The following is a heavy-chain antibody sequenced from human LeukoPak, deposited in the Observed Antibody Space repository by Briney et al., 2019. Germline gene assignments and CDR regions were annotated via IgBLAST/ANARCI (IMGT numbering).Heavy chain of an antibody. CDR2: MNPNSGNT. D-gene: IGHD5-12*01. J-gene: IGHJ6*03. CDR1: GYTFTSYD. Sequence: ASVKVSCKASGYTFTSYDINWVRQATGQGLEWMGWMNPNSGNTGYAQKFQGRVTMTRNTSISTAYMELSSLRSEDPAVYYCARVDSGYDMNYYYYMGVWGKGTTDSVSS. CDR3: ARVDSGYDMNYYYYMGV. V-gene: IGHV1-8*01.